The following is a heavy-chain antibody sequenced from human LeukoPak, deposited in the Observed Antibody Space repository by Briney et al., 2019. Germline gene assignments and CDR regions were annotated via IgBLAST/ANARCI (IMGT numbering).Heavy chain of an antibody. V-gene: IGHV4-31*03. CDR3: ARAIAVGLWYFDL. CDR2: IYYSGST. D-gene: IGHD6-19*01. J-gene: IGHJ2*01. CDR1: GGSISSGGYY. Sequence: PSQTLSLTCTVSGGSISSGGYYWSWIRQHPGKGLEWIGYIYYSGSTYYNPSLKSRVTMSVDTSKNQFSLKLSSVTAADTAVYYCARAIAVGLWYFDLWGRGTLVTVSS.